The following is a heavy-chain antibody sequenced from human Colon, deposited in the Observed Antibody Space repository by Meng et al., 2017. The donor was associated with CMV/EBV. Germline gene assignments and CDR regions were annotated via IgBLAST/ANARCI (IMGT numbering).Heavy chain of an antibody. D-gene: IGHD2-2*02. J-gene: IGHJ6*02. Sequence: GESLKISCAASGFTFSSSAMTWVRQAPGKGLEWVAFISGSGSTTDSADSVKGRFTLSRDNSKNMLHLQMDNLRAEDTAVYYCAKDGRYCSRASCYIPPCYFYGMDVWGQGTTVTVSS. CDR2: ISGSGSTT. CDR3: AKDGRYCSRASCYIPPCYFYGMDV. CDR1: GFTFSSSA. V-gene: IGHV3-23*01.